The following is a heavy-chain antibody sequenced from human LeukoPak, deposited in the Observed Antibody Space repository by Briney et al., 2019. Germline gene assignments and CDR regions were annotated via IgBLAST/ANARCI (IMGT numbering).Heavy chain of an antibody. CDR1: GYTFTGYY. V-gene: IGHV1-2*02. Sequence: ASLKVSCKASGYTFTGYYMHWVRQAPGQGLEWMGWINPNSGGTNYAQKFQGRVTMTRDTSISTAYMELSRLRSDDTAVYYCARDCSSTSRYYFDYWGQGTLVTVSS. D-gene: IGHD2-2*01. J-gene: IGHJ4*02. CDR2: INPNSGGT. CDR3: ARDCSSTSRYYFDY.